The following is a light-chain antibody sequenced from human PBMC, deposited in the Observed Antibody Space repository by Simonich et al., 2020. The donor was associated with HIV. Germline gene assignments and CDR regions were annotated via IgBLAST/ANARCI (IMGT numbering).Light chain of an antibody. J-gene: IGKJ4*01. CDR1: QSVSSY. V-gene: IGKV3-11*01. Sequence: EIVLTQSPATLSLSPGERATLSCRASQSVSSYLAWYQQKPGQAPGLLIYDASNRATGIPARFTGSGSGTDFTLTISSLEPEDFVVYYCQQYNNWPLTFGGGTKVEIK. CDR3: QQYNNWPLT. CDR2: DAS.